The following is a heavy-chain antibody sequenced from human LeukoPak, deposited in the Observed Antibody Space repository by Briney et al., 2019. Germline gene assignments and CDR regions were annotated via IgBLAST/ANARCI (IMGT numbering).Heavy chain of an antibody. CDR1: GFIFSSHG. J-gene: IGHJ5*02. CDR2: VTSRSAT. CDR3: AKDPLQFLEWLPFRNWFDP. D-gene: IGHD3-3*01. V-gene: IGHV3-23*01. Sequence: GGSLRLSCVASGFIFSSHGMSWVRQAPGKGLEWVSTVTSRSATYYADSVKGRFTISRDNSKNTLYLQMNSLRAEDTAVYYCAKDPLQFLEWLPFRNWFDPWGQGTLVTVSS.